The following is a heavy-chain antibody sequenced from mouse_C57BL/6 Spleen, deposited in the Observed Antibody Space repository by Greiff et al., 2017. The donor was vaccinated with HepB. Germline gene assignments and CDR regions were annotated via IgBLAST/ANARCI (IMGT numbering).Heavy chain of an antibody. CDR3: TRDYGSSYRGYFDV. D-gene: IGHD1-1*01. CDR2: IDPETGGT. J-gene: IGHJ1*03. CDR1: GYTFTDYE. V-gene: IGHV1-15*01. Sequence: VQLQQSGAELVRPGASVTLSCKASGYTFTDYEMHWVKQTPVHGLEWIGAIDPETGGTAYNQKFKGKDIRTADKSSSTAYMELRSLTSEDSAVYYCTRDYGSSYRGYFDVWGKWATVTVAS.